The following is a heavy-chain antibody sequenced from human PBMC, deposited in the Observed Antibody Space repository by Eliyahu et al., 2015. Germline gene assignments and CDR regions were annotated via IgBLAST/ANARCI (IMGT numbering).Heavy chain of an antibody. CDR1: GFTFSSFG. J-gene: IGHJ4*02. Sequence: QIQLAESGGAVVQPGXXLRLSCTGSGFTFSSFGMHWVRQAPGKGLEWVAVISSDGSNTDYLGSVKGRFTVSRDNSKNTVFLQINSLGADDTAVYYCARDRRSSGWWNFDYWGQGTLVTVSS. D-gene: IGHD6-19*01. V-gene: IGHV3-33*01. CDR2: ISSDGSNT. CDR3: ARDRRSSGWWNFDY.